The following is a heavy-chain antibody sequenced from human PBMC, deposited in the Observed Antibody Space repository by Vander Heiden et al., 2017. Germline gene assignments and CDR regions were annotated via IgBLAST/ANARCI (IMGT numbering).Heavy chain of an antibody. CDR1: GFTFSNYA. V-gene: IGHV3-23*01. Sequence: EPGGGLVQPGGSLRLSFAASGFTFSNYALTGVRQAPGKGLEWVSSITSDGGTMYADSVKGRFTISRDNSKSTLYLQMMSLRGDDTAIYFCGRDPNGNYVGAFDFWGQGTMVTVSS. J-gene: IGHJ3*01. D-gene: IGHD4-17*01. CDR3: GRDPNGNYVGAFDF. CDR2: ITSDGGT.